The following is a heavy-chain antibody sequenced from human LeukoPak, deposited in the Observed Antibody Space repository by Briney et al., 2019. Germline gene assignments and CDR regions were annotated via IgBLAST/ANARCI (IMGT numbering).Heavy chain of an antibody. V-gene: IGHV3-53*04. CDR3: ARDRRGEKDFDV. CDR2: IYADGYT. Sequence: GGSLRLSCAASGISVSNDYMSWVRQAPGKGLEWVSAIYADGYTRDAASVKGRFSISRHNSKNTVYLQMDNLRPEDTAVYYCARDRRGEKDFDVWGPGTMVTVSS. CDR1: GISVSNDY. J-gene: IGHJ3*01.